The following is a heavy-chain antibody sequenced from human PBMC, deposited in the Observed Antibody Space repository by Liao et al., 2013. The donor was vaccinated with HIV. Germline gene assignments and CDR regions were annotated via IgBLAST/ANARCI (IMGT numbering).Heavy chain of an antibody. CDR2: VHSSGSA. Sequence: QVQLQESGPGLVKPSETLSLTCTASGGSINNYYWNWIRQPAGKRLEWIGRVHSSGSANYSPSLRSRASISVHSSKNQFSLKLNSVTAADTAFYYCAKMGPTGYYDYWGQGTLVTVSS. CDR1: GGSINNYY. V-gene: IGHV4-4*07. CDR3: AKMGPTGYYDY. J-gene: IGHJ4*02. D-gene: IGHD3-9*01.